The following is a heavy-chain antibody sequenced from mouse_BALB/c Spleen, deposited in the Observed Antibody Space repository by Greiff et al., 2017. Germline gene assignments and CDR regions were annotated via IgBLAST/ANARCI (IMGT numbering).Heavy chain of an antibody. D-gene: IGHD1-1*01. CDR3: ARRGLLRYYAMDY. J-gene: IGHJ4*01. CDR2: INPSTGYT. V-gene: IGHV1-7*01. CDR1: GYTFTSYW. Sequence: VKLQESGAELAKPGASVKMSCKASGYTFTSYWMHWVKQRPGQGLEWIGYINPSTGYTEYNQKFKDKATLTADKSSSTAYMHLSSLTSEDSAVYYCARRGLLRYYAMDYWGQGTSVTVSS.